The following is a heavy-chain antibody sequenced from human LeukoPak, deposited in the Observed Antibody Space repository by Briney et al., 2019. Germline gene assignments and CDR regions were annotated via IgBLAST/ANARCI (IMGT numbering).Heavy chain of an antibody. V-gene: IGHV4-4*07. Sequence: SETLSLTCTVSGGSISSNYWSWIRQPAGKGLEWIGRIYSSGTTTYIPSLKSRVTMSGDTSKNQLSLRLTSVTAADTAVYYCARIHRRADSNYEDWYFDLWGRGTLVTVSS. J-gene: IGHJ2*01. D-gene: IGHD4-11*01. CDR3: ARIHRRADSNYEDWYFDL. CDR2: IYSSGTT. CDR1: GGSISSNY.